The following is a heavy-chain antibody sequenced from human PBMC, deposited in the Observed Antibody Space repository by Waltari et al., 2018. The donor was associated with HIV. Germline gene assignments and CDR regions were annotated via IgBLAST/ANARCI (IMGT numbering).Heavy chain of an antibody. D-gene: IGHD3-10*01. CDR1: GVLVSDSY. J-gene: IGHJ4*02. CDR2: MYADGAS. Sequence: VQLVETGGGVYFPGEPLTVSCAVSGVLVSDSYLFWVHQVPGKGEEWGGGMYADGASYYADSVKGRSMVSKNKAKNTFDLDISASRVADTAISYCTRGVRYFASWGRGAPVSVS. CDR3: TRGVRYFAS. V-gene: IGHV3-53*02.